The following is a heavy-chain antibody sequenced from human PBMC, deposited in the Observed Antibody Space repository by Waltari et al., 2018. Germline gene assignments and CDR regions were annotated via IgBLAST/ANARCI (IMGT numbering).Heavy chain of an antibody. Sequence: QVQLQESGPGLVKPSETLSLTCTVSGGSISSYYWSWIRQPPGKGLEWIGYIYYSGSTNYNPSLKSRVTISVDTSKNQFSLKLSSMTAADTAVYYCARAPGALLWFGELSYWGQGTLVTVSS. D-gene: IGHD3-10*01. V-gene: IGHV4-59*01. J-gene: IGHJ4*02. CDR1: GGSISSYY. CDR2: IYYSGST. CDR3: ARAPGALLWFGELSY.